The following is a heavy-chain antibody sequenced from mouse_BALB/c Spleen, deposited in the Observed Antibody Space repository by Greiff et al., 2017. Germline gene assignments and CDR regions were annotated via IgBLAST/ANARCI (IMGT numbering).Heavy chain of an antibody. V-gene: IGHV1-4*02. CDR3: ARGNYYGSSYWYFDV. CDR2: INPSSGYT. CDR1: GYTFTSYT. Sequence: QVQLKQSAAELARPGASVKMSCKASGYTFTSYTMHWVKQRPGQGLEWIGYINPSSGYTEYNQKFKDKTTLTADKSSSTAYMQLSSLTSEDSAVYYCARGNYYGSSYWYFDVWGAGTTVTVSS. J-gene: IGHJ1*01. D-gene: IGHD1-1*01.